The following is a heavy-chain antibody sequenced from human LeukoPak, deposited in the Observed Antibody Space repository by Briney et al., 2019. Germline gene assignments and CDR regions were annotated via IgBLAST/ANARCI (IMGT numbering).Heavy chain of an antibody. CDR1: AFIFSGHW. CDR3: ASTVPAAKDFDY. Sequence: GGSLRLSCEGSAFIFSGHWMNWVRQTPGKGLEWVASIKEDGSERQYVDSVKGRFSISRDNTKGSLFLQLNSLRAEDTAVYYCASTVPAAKDFDYWGQGTLVTVSS. V-gene: IGHV3-7*03. CDR2: IKEDGSER. J-gene: IGHJ4*02. D-gene: IGHD2-2*01.